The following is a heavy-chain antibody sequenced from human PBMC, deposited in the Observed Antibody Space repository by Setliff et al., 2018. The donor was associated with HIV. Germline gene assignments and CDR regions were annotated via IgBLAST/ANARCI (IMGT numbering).Heavy chain of an antibody. CDR1: GYTFTSYG. Sequence: ASVKVSCKASGYTFTSYGISWVRQAPGQGLEWMGWISGYNGNTNYAQKLQGRVTMTTDTSTSTAYMELRSLRSDDTAVYYRAAIAAAALRGTFDIWGQGTMVTVSS. V-gene: IGHV1-18*01. J-gene: IGHJ3*02. D-gene: IGHD6-13*01. CDR2: ISGYNGNT. CDR3: AAIAAAALRGTFDI.